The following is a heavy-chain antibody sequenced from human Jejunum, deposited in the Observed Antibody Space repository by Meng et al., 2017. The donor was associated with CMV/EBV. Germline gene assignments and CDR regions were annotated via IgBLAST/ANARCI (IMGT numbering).Heavy chain of an antibody. V-gene: IGHV2-5*02. J-gene: IGHJ4*02. CDR3: ARTGSYDNFLDS. CDR1: GFSVNPRGVA. Sequence: QITLKESGPNLVQPTQTLTLTCTFSGFSVNPRGVAVGWIRQPPGKALECLALIYWDDDKRYSPSLKSRHTITRDSSRNQVVLTMTNMHPVDTATYLCARTGSYDNFLDSWGQGILAPSPQ. D-gene: IGHD3-9*01. CDR2: IYWDDDK.